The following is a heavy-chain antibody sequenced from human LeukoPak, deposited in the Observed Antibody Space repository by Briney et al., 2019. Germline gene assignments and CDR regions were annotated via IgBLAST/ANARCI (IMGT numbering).Heavy chain of an antibody. CDR2: IYYSGST. V-gene: IGHV4-59*01. Sequence: SETLSLTCTVSGGSISSYYWSWIRQPPGKGLEWIGYIYYSGSTNYNPSLKSRFTISVDTSKNQFSLRLSSVTAADTAVYYCARGLGYYDSSVGYWGQGTLVTVSS. CDR3: ARGLGYYDSSVGY. D-gene: IGHD3-22*01. CDR1: GGSISSYY. J-gene: IGHJ4*02.